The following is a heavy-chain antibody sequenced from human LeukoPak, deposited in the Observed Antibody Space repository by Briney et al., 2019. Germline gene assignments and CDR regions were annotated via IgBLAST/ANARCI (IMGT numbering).Heavy chain of an antibody. Sequence: GESLKISCKGSGSSFTSYWIGWVRQMPGKGLEWKGIIYPGDSDTRYSPSFQGQVTISADKSISTAYLQWSSLKASDTAMYYCARHGINYYDSSGYYLNWFDPWGQGTLVTVSS. D-gene: IGHD3-22*01. CDR1: GSSFTSYW. CDR2: IYPGDSDT. CDR3: ARHGINYYDSSGYYLNWFDP. J-gene: IGHJ5*02. V-gene: IGHV5-51*01.